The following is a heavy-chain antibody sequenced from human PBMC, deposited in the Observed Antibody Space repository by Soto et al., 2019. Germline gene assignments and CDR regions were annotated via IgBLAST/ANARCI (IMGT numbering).Heavy chain of an antibody. CDR2: MNPNSGNT. D-gene: IGHD6-13*01. CDR1: GYTFTSYD. CDR3: ARVNSGSEQQPPFGMDV. V-gene: IGHV1-8*01. J-gene: IGHJ6*02. Sequence: ASVKVSCKASGYTFTSYDINWVRQATGQGLEWMGWMNPNSGNTGYAQKFQGRVTMTRNTSISTAYMELSSLRSEDTAVYYCARVNSGSEQQPPFGMDVWGQGTTVTVSS.